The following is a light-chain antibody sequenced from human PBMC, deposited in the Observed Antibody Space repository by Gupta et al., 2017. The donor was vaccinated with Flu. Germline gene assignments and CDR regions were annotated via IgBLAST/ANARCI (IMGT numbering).Light chain of an antibody. CDR3: QQYNNYPWT. Sequence: DIQMTQSPSTLSASVGDTVTITCRASQSFSTWLAWYQQKPGKAPKLLIYKASSSETGVPSRFSGSGSGTDFTLTISSLQPDDFATYYCQQYNNYPWTFGQGTKVEI. V-gene: IGKV1-5*03. CDR2: KAS. CDR1: QSFSTW. J-gene: IGKJ1*01.